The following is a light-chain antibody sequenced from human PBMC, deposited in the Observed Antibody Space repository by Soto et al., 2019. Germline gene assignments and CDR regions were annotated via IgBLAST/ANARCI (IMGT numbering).Light chain of an antibody. CDR2: LGS. V-gene: IGKV2-28*01. CDR1: QSVLHRSGDNY. CDR3: RQALETPLT. J-gene: IGKJ4*01. Sequence: DIVMTQSPLSLPVTPGEAAFISCRSSQSVLHRSGDNYLTWELQKPGQCPQLLIYLGSNRASGVPDKFSASGSGTDFKLKISRVEVEDVGIYYGRQALETPLTFSGGTKVEIK.